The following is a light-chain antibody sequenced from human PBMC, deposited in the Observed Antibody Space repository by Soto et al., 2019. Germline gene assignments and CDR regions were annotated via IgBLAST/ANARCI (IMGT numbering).Light chain of an antibody. J-gene: IGKJ1*01. CDR3: QEYIQWPPGM. CDR1: QFVSSR. V-gene: IGKV3-15*01. Sequence: DIVATQSPATLSASPGERVTLSCRASQFVSSRLAWYQRRPGQVPRLPIYDTSTRAPGISARFSGSGSGTEFTLTISSLQSEDFAVYYCQEYIQWPPGMFGPGTKVDIK. CDR2: DTS.